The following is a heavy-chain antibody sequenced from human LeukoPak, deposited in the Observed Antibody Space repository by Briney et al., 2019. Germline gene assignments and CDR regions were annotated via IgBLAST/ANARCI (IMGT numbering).Heavy chain of an antibody. CDR1: GGSISSYY. V-gene: IGHV4-4*07. D-gene: IGHD3-10*01. J-gene: IGHJ4*02. Sequence: SETLSLTCTVSGGSISSYYWSWIRQPAGKGLEWIGRIYTSGSTNYNPSLKSRVTMSVDTSKNQFSLKLSSVTAAGTAVYYCAMGITMVRGEYFDYWGRGTLVTVSS. CDR2: IYTSGST. CDR3: AMGITMVRGEYFDY.